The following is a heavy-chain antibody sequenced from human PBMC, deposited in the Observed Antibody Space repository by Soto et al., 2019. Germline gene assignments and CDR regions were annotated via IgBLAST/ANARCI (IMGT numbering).Heavy chain of an antibody. J-gene: IGHJ6*02. D-gene: IGHD5-12*01. V-gene: IGHV1-18*01. Sequence: ASVKVSCKASGYTFTSYGLRWVRPAPGQGLEWMGWLSAYNGNTNYAQKLQGRVTMTTDTSTSTAYMELRSLRSDDTAVYYCARGVVATIKYYGMDVWGQGTTVT. CDR2: LSAYNGNT. CDR3: ARGVVATIKYYGMDV. CDR1: GYTFTSYG.